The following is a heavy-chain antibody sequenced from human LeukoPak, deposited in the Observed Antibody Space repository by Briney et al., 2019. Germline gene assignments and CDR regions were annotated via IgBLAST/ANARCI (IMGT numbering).Heavy chain of an antibody. D-gene: IGHD5-18*01. CDR3: ARASVGYGYGWFDP. CDR2: IKQDGSEK. Sequence: GGSLRLSCAASGFTFSSYWMSWVRQAPGKGLEWVANIKQDGSEKYYVDSVKGRFTISRDNAKNSLYLQMNSLRAEDTAAYYCARASVGYGYGWFDPWGQGTLVTVSS. J-gene: IGHJ5*02. CDR1: GFTFSSYW. V-gene: IGHV3-7*01.